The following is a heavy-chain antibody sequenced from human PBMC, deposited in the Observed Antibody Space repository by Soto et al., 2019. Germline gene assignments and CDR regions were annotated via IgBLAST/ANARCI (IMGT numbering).Heavy chain of an antibody. CDR3: ARDIGADAYDFWSGYALGYFDY. D-gene: IGHD3-3*01. J-gene: IGHJ4*02. Sequence: SETLSLTCTVSGGSISSYYWSWIRQPPGKGLEWIGYIYYSGSTNYNPSLKSRVTISVDTSKNQFSLKLSSVTAADTAVYYCARDIGADAYDFWSGYALGYFDYWGQGTLVTVSS. CDR2: IYYSGST. CDR1: GGSISSYY. V-gene: IGHV4-59*01.